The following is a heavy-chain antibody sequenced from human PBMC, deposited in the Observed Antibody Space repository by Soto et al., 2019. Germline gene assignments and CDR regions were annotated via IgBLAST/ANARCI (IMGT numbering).Heavy chain of an antibody. CDR3: VRGGSVVVVNAPFDY. Sequence: QVQLVQSGAGVKKPGASVTVSCKASGDTFTTYYLHWVRQAPGQGLEWLGMINPSGGGATYAQKFLGRLTMTRDTSTNTVDMELSSLISEDTAVYYWVRGGSVVVVNAPFDYWGQGTLVTVSS. D-gene: IGHD2-21*01. V-gene: IGHV1-46*03. CDR1: GDTFTTYY. CDR2: INPSGGGA. J-gene: IGHJ4*02.